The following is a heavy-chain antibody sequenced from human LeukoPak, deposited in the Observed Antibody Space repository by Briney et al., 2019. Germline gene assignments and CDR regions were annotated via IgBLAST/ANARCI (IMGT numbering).Heavy chain of an antibody. D-gene: IGHD2-2*01. V-gene: IGHV3-7*01. J-gene: IGHJ4*02. CDR2: IKQDGSEK. CDR1: GFTFSSYA. Sequence: PGGSLRLSCAASGFTFSSYAMSWVRQAPGKGLEWVANIKQDGSEKYYVDSVKGRFTISRDNAKNSLYLQMNSLRAEDTAVYYCARGSRVVPPYYFDYWGQGTLVTVSS. CDR3: ARGSRVVPPYYFDY.